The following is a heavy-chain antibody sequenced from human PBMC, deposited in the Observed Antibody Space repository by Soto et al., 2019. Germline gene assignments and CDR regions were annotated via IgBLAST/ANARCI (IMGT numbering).Heavy chain of an antibody. Sequence: SETLSLTCTVSGGSISSYYWSWIRQRPGKGLEWIGYIYYSGSTNYNPSLKSRVTISVDTSNIQFSLKLSSVTAADTAVYYCARGRGPFDPWGQGTLVTAPQ. CDR3: ARGRGPFDP. V-gene: IGHV4-59*01. CDR1: GGSISSYY. J-gene: IGHJ5*02. CDR2: IYYSGST. D-gene: IGHD2-15*01.